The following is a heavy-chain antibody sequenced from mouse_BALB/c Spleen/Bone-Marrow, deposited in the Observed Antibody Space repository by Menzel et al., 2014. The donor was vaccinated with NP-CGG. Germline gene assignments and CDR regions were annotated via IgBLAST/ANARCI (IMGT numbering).Heavy chain of an antibody. CDR3: ARSDGYYYAMDY. V-gene: IGHV1-9*01. D-gene: IGHD2-3*01. CDR2: ILPGSGST. Sequence: VQLQQSGAELMKPGASVKISCKATGYTFSSYWIEWVKQRPGHGLEWIGEILPGSGSTNYNEKFKGKATFTADTSSNTAHMQLSSLTSEDSAVYYCARSDGYYYAMDYWGQGTSVTVSS. CDR1: GYTFSSYW. J-gene: IGHJ4*01.